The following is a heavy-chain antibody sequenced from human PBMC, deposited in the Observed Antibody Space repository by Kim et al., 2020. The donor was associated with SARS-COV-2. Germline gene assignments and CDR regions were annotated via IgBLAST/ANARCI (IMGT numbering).Heavy chain of an antibody. Sequence: ASVKVSCKASGYTFTSYAMHWVRQAPGQRLEWMGWINAGNGNTKYSQKFQGRVTITRDTSASTAYMELSSLRSEDTAVYYCAKGGPYDSSGYPPYNWFDPWGQGTLVTVSS. CDR2: INAGNGNT. J-gene: IGHJ5*02. D-gene: IGHD3-22*01. V-gene: IGHV1-3*01. CDR3: AKGGPYDSSGYPPYNWFDP. CDR1: GYTFTSYA.